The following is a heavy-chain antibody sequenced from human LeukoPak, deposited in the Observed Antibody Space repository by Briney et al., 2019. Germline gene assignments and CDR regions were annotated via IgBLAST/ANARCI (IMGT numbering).Heavy chain of an antibody. V-gene: IGHV3-64*01. CDR3: TRYCNGVTCYSGYDY. J-gene: IGHJ4*02. CDR1: GFTFSSYA. D-gene: IGHD2-15*01. CDR2: ISTNGGGT. Sequence: GGSFRLSCATSGFTFSSYAMHWVRQTPGKGLEYVSAISTNGGGTYYANSVKGRFTISRDNSKNTLYLQMGSLRAEDMAVYFCTRYCNGVTCYSGYDYWGQGTLVTVSS.